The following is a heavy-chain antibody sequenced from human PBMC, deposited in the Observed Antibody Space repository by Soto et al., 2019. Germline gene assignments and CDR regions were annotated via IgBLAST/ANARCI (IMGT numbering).Heavy chain of an antibody. CDR1: GYTFTDYF. CDR3: VRGYFTSDTSSGDFEY. Sequence: QVQLVQSGAEVKKPGASVKVSGKASGYTFTDYFIHWVRQAPGQGLEWMGMIHPVSGATGYAPKLQGRVTITRDTSTTTGYIELGSLRSDDTALYYCVRGYFTSDTSSGDFEYWGQGNLVSVPS. V-gene: IGHV1-46*04. D-gene: IGHD3-9*01. CDR2: IHPVSGAT. J-gene: IGHJ1*01.